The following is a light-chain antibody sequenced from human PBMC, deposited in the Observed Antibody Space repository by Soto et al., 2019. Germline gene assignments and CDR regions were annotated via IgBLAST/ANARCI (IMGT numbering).Light chain of an antibody. CDR3: SSYTSSGSRL. J-gene: IGLJ3*02. CDR1: SSDVGGYNY. V-gene: IGLV2-14*01. CDR2: AAS. Sequence: QSALTQPASVSGSPGQSITISCTGTSSDVGGYNYVSWYQQHPGKAPKLMIYAASNRPSGVSNRFSGSKSGNTASLTISGLQAEDEADYYCSSYTSSGSRLFGGGTKLTVL.